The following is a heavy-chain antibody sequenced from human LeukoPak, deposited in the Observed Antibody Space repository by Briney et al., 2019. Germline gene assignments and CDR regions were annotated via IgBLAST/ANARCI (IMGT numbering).Heavy chain of an antibody. CDR1: GFTFNNYA. CDR2: ISMSGETT. D-gene: IGHD2-15*01. CDR3: AKKRDSAGSNDY. J-gene: IGHJ4*02. V-gene: IGHV3-23*01. Sequence: GGSLRLSCVASGFTFNNYAMRWVRQAPGKGLEWVSGISMSGETTYYADSLKGRFTISRDNSKNTLYLQMNSRRAEDTAVYYCAKKRDSAGSNDYWGQGTLVTVSS.